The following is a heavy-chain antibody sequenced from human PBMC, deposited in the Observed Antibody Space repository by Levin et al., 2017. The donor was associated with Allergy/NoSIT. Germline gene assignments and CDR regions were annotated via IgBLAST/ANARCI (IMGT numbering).Heavy chain of an antibody. CDR3: ARERDWAGIDS. CDR1: GDSVSSVLAT. D-gene: IGHD3-9*01. Sequence: SQTLSLPCAISGDSVSSVLATWHWIRQSPSRGLEWLGRTFYRSTWSTDYAESVKSRIIVSPDTSKNHFSLELKSVTPEDTAVYYCARERDWAGIDSWGQGTLVTVSS. V-gene: IGHV6-1*01. CDR2: TFYRSTWST. J-gene: IGHJ4*02.